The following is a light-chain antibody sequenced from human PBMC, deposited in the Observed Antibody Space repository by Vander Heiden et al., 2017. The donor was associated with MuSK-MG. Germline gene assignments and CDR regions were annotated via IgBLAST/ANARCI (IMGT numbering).Light chain of an antibody. CDR2: AAS. J-gene: IGKJ1*01. V-gene: IGKV1-39*01. CDR1: QSIASY. CDR3: QQSYNSPQT. Sequence: DIQMTQSPSSLSASVGDRVTITCRASQSIASYFDWYQQKPGQAPKLLIYAASSLQSGIPARFSGSGSGTDFTLTISSLQPEDFATYYCQQSYNSPQTFGQGTKVEIK.